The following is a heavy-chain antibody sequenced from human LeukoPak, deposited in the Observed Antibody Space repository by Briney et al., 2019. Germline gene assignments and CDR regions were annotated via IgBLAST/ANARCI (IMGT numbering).Heavy chain of an antibody. CDR3: ATSEDYYDSSGYYMGYYFDY. D-gene: IGHD3-22*01. CDR2: IKQDGSEK. V-gene: IGHV3-7*01. J-gene: IGHJ4*02. Sequence: GGSLRLSCAASGFTFSSYWMSWVRQAPGKGLEWVANIKQDGSEKYYVDSVKGRFTISRDNAKNSLYLQMNSLRAEDTAVYYCATSEDYYDSSGYYMGYYFDYWGQGTLVTVSS. CDR1: GFTFSSYW.